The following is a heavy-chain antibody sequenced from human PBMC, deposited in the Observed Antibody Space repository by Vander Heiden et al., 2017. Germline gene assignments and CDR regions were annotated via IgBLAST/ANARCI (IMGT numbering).Heavy chain of an antibody. Sequence: EVQLVESGGGLVKPGGSLRLSCAASGFTFSSYSMNWVRQAPGKGLEWVSSISSSSSYIYYADSVKGRVTISRDNAKNSLYRQMNSLRAEETAVYYCARGGSAARRDYYYYGMDVWGQGTTVTVSS. CDR1: GFTFSSYS. D-gene: IGHD2-2*01. V-gene: IGHV3-21*01. J-gene: IGHJ6*02. CDR2: ISSSSSYI. CDR3: ARGGSAARRDYYYYGMDV.